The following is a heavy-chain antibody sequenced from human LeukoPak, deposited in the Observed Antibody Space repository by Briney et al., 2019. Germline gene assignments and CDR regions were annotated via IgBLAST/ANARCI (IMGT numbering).Heavy chain of an antibody. D-gene: IGHD2-21*02. V-gene: IGHV4-4*02. CDR3: ARQGYDSDYYGFDP. CDR1: GGSITTTNY. CDR2: ISLTGRT. J-gene: IGHJ5*02. Sequence: PSGTLSLTCGVSGGSITTTNYWSWVRQPPGQGLEWIGEISLTGRTNYNPSLKSRVNISIDESKNHLYLNLASVTAADTAVYYCARQGYDSDYYGFDPWGQGTLVTVSS.